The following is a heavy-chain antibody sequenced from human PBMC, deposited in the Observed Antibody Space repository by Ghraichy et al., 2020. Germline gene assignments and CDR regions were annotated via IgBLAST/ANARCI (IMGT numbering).Heavy chain of an antibody. J-gene: IGHJ3*01. CDR2: IAHGGNT. D-gene: IGHD1-26*01. CDR3: ARTLTGSFPNAFEL. CDR1: GYSISSGSY. Sequence: SETLSLTCTVSGYSISSGSYWGCISQPPGKGLEWIGAIAHGGNTYSNPSLRSRVSILLDTSKNQISLKLTSVTAADAAVYYCARTLTGSFPNAFELWGQGTKVVGAS. V-gene: IGHV4-38-2*02.